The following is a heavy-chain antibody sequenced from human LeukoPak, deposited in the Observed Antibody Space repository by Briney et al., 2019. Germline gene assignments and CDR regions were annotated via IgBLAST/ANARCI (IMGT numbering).Heavy chain of an antibody. CDR3: ARDRSGWYVFDY. J-gene: IGHJ4*02. D-gene: IGHD6-19*01. Sequence: GGSLRLSCAASGFTFSSYGMHWVRQAPGKGLEWVAVIWYDGSNKYYADSVKGRFTISRDNSKNTLYLQMNSLRAEDTAVYYCARDRSGWYVFDYWGQGTLVTVSS. V-gene: IGHV3-33*01. CDR1: GFTFSSYG. CDR2: IWYDGSNK.